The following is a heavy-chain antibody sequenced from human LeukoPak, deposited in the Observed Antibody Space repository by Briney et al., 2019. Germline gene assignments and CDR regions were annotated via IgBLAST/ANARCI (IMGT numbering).Heavy chain of an antibody. Sequence: GGSLRLSCAASGFTFSGYALHWVRQPPGKGLEWMASVSFDGRSTHYAASVEGRFTISRDNSKNTLYVQMNNLRAADTAVYYCAREPGNSGYTYFDYWGQGALVTVSS. CDR3: AREPGNSGYTYFDY. D-gene: IGHD3-22*01. CDR2: VSFDGRST. J-gene: IGHJ4*02. V-gene: IGHV3-30*01. CDR1: GFTFSGYA.